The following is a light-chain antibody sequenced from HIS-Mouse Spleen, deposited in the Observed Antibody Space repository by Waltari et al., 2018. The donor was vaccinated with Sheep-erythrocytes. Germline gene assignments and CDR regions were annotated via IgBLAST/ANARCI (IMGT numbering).Light chain of an antibody. Sequence: QSALTQPRSVSGSPGQSVTISCTGTSSDVGGYNYVSWYQQHPGKAPKLMIYDVSKRPSGFPDLFSGSKSGNTASLTISGLQAEDEADYYCCSYAGSYTFVVFGGGTKLTVL. J-gene: IGLJ2*01. CDR2: DVS. V-gene: IGLV2-11*01. CDR3: CSYAGSYTFVV. CDR1: SSDVGGYNY.